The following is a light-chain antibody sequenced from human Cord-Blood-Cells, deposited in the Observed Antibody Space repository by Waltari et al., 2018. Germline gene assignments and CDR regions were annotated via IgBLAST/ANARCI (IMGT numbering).Light chain of an antibody. CDR3: SSYTSSSTWV. Sequence: QSALTQPASVSGSPGQSITISCTGTSRDVGGYNYVSWYQQHPGKAPNLMIYDVSNRPSGVSKRFSGSKSGNTASLTISGLQAEDEADYYCSSYTSSSTWVFGGGTKLTVL. CDR2: DVS. CDR1: SRDVGGYNY. J-gene: IGLJ3*02. V-gene: IGLV2-14*03.